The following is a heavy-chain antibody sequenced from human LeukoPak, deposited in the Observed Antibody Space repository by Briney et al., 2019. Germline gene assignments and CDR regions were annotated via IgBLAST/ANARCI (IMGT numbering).Heavy chain of an antibody. CDR2: IWFDGSNK. CDR3: ARDPSYCSSTSCYVGSPLYYYYPMDV. Sequence: PGGSLILSCAASGFTFSTSGMHWVRQAPGKGLEWVAVIWFDGSNKHYADSVKGRFTISRDNSENTLYLQMNSLRAEDTAVYYCARDPSYCSSTSCYVGSPLYYYYPMDVWGQGTTVTVSS. J-gene: IGHJ6*02. V-gene: IGHV3-33*01. D-gene: IGHD2-2*01. CDR1: GFTFSTSG.